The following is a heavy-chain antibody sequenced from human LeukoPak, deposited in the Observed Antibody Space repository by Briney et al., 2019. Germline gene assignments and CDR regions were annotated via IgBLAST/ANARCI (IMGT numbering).Heavy chain of an antibody. CDR2: IYLSGST. CDR3: ARWAAAAGTVEDY. J-gene: IGHJ4*02. CDR1: GGSISSSNW. V-gene: IGHV4-4*02. Sequence: SETLSLTCAVSGGSISSSNWWSWVRQPPGKGLEWIGEIYLSGSTNYNPSLKSRVTISVGKSKNQFSLKLSSVTAADTAVYYCARWAAAAGTVEDYWGQGTLVTVSS. D-gene: IGHD6-13*01.